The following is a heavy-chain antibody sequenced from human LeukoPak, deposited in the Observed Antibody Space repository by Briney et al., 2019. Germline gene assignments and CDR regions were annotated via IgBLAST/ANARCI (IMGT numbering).Heavy chain of an antibody. V-gene: IGHV2-5*02. CDR3: AQVGSWDAFDI. Sequence: ESGPTLVKPTQTLTLTCTFSGFSLSTSGVGVGWIRQPPGKALEWLALIYWDDDKRYSPSLKSRLTITKDTSKNQVVLTMTNMDPVDTATYYYAQVGSWDAFDIWGQGTMVTVSS. CDR2: IYWDDDK. J-gene: IGHJ3*02. D-gene: IGHD3-10*01. CDR1: GFSLSTSGVG.